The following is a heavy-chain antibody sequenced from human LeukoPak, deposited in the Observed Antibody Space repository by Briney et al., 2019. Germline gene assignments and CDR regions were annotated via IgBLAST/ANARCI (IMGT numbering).Heavy chain of an antibody. Sequence: SETLSLTCTVSGYSISSGYYWGWIRQPPGKGLEWIGSINHSGSTYYNPSLKSRVTISVDTSKNQFSLNLSSVSAADTAVYYCARGPTTSPQYSFDYWGQGNMVTVSS. CDR1: GYSISSGYY. J-gene: IGHJ4*02. V-gene: IGHV4-38-2*02. CDR3: ARGPTTSPQYSFDY. CDR2: INHSGST. D-gene: IGHD4-17*01.